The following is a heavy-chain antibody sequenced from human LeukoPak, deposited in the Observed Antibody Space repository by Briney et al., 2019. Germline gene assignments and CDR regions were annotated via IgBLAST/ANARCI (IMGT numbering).Heavy chain of an antibody. CDR2: ISGSGGST. J-gene: IGHJ4*02. CDR1: GFTFSSYA. V-gene: IGHV3-23*01. Sequence: GGSLRLSCAASGFTFSSYAMSWVRQAPGKGLEWVSAISGSGGSTYYADSVKGRFTISRDNSKNTLYLQMNSLRAEDTAVYYCAKVGYSSCWYANFDYWGQGTLVTVSS. D-gene: IGHD6-13*01. CDR3: AKVGYSSCWYANFDY.